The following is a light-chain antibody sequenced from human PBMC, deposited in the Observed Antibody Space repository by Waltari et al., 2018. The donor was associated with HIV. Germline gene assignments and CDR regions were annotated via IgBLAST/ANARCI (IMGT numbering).Light chain of an antibody. Sequence: QSALTEPASVSGSPGQSITISCTRSSSDVGDLTFVSWYQHRPGKAPKVMIYDFSYRPSGVSNRFSGSKSANTASLTISGLQAEDEAVYYCCSYTSSDTLWVFGGGTKLTVL. CDR3: CSYTSSDTLWV. CDR2: DFS. V-gene: IGLV2-14*03. J-gene: IGLJ3*02. CDR1: SSDVGDLTF.